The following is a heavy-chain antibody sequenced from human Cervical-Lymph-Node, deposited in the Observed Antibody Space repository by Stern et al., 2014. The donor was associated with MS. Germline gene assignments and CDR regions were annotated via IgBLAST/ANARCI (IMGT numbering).Heavy chain of an antibody. V-gene: IGHV3-30*18. CDR1: GFTLRSYG. CDR3: AKDRLFCSGGGCYAMDV. J-gene: IGHJ6*02. CDR2: ISTDGNEK. D-gene: IGHD2-15*01. Sequence: VQLVESGGGVVQPGRSLRLSWAASGFTLRSYGMHWVRQAPGKGLEWVAVISTDGNEKYYTDSVKGRFTISRDNSKNTLYLQMNSLRTEDTAVYYCAKDRLFCSGGGCYAMDVWGQGTTVTVSS.